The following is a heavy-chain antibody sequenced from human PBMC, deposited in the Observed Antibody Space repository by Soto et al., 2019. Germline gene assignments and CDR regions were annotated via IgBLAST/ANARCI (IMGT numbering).Heavy chain of an antibody. D-gene: IGHD6-19*01. J-gene: IGHJ5*02. Sequence: SETLCLTCTVSGGSISNYYWTGIRQPPGKRLEWIGYIYSSGTTNYNPSLKSRVTISVDTSKNQLSLKLSSVTAADTAVYYCARVTVAGVNWFDPWGQGTLVTVS. CDR2: IYSSGTT. CDR3: ARVTVAGVNWFDP. V-gene: IGHV4-59*01. CDR1: GGSISNYY.